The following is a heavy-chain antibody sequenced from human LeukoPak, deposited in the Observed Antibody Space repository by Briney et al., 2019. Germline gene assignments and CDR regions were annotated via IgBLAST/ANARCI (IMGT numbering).Heavy chain of an antibody. CDR1: GYSISSGYY. CDR3: ARVPGVYYDSLTGYGSGWFDP. Sequence: SETLSLTCTVSGYSISSGYYWGWIRQPPGKGLEWIGSIYHSGSTYYNPSLKSRVTISVDTSKNQLSLKLRYMTAADTAVYYFARVPGVYYDSLTGYGSGWFDPWRQGTLVTVSS. CDR2: IYHSGST. J-gene: IGHJ5*02. D-gene: IGHD3-9*01. V-gene: IGHV4-38-2*02.